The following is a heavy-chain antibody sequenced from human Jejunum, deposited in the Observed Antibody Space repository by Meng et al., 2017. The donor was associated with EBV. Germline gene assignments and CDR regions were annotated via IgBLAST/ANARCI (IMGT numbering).Heavy chain of an antibody. CDR1: GDSITERNS. CDR2: IYHNGGT. D-gene: IGHD5-18*01. Sequence: QLQLQESGPGLVKPSGXXXXXCXVSGDSITERNSWSWVRQTPGKGLEWIGEIYHNGGTNYNPSLKSRVTISVDKSKNEISLKLRSVTAADTAVYYCARWAFIYSYGFDHWGQGTLVTVSS. V-gene: IGHV4-4*02. CDR3: ARWAFIYSYGFDH. J-gene: IGHJ4*02.